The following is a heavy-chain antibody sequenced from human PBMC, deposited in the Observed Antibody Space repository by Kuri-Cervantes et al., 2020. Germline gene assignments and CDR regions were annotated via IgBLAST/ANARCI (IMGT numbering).Heavy chain of an antibody. CDR3: AKDIDSSGMVLDY. Sequence: GGLRLSCAASGFTFDDHAMHWVRQTPGKGLEWVSGISWDGGSTYYADSVKGRFTISRDNGKNSLYLQMNSLRAEDTALYYCAKDIDSSGMVLDYWGQGTLVTVSS. CDR2: ISWDGGST. CDR1: GFTFDDHA. V-gene: IGHV3-43D*03. J-gene: IGHJ4*02. D-gene: IGHD3-22*01.